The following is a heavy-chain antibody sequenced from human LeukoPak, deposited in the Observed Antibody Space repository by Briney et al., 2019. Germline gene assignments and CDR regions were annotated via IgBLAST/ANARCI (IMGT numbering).Heavy chain of an antibody. CDR1: GFIFSSYT. CDR3: AREFGVDIVATIGY. V-gene: IGHV3-21*01. Sequence: GGSLRLSCAASGFIFSSYTMNWVRQAPGKGLEWVSSISSSSSYIYYADSVKGRFTISRDNAKNSLYLQMNSLRAEDTAVYYCAREFGVDIVATIGYWGQGTLVTVSS. J-gene: IGHJ4*02. CDR2: ISSSSSYI. D-gene: IGHD5-12*01.